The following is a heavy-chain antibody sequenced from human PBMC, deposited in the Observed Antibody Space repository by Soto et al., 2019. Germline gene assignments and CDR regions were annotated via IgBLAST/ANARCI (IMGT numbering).Heavy chain of an antibody. V-gene: IGHV4-31*03. CDR1: GGSISSGGYY. CDR3: AGDRGRGGGGFDP. D-gene: IGHD3-10*01. J-gene: IGHJ5*02. Sequence: QVQLQESGPGLVKPSQTLSLTCTVSGGSISSGGYYWSWIRQHPGKGLEWIGYIYYSGSTYYNPSPKGGVTKSEDTSKNQFPLKLSSVAAAGTAVYYCAGDRGRGGGGFDPWGQGTLVTVSS. CDR2: IYYSGST.